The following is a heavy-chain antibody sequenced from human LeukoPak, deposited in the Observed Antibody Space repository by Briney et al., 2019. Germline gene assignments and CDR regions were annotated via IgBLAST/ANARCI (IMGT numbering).Heavy chain of an antibody. V-gene: IGHV3-48*01. J-gene: IGHJ4*02. CDR2: ISSSSSTI. CDR3: ARDRQYYDSSGCYDY. Sequence: QPGGSLRLSCAASGFTFSSYSMNWVRQAPGKGLEWVSYISSSSSTIYYADSEKGRFTISRDNAKNSLYLQMSSLRAEDTAVYYCARDRQYYDSSGCYDYWGQGTLVTVSS. D-gene: IGHD3-22*01. CDR1: GFTFSSYS.